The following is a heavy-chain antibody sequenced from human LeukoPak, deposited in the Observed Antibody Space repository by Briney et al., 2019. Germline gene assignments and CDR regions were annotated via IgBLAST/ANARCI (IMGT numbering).Heavy chain of an antibody. Sequence: ASVKVSCKVSGYTLTELSMHWVRQAPGKGLEWMGGFDPEDGETIYAQKFQGRVTMTGDTSTDTAYMELSSLRSEDTAVYYCATMYYYGSGSYPWYFDLWGRGTLVTVSS. CDR1: GYTLTELS. D-gene: IGHD3-10*01. CDR2: FDPEDGET. J-gene: IGHJ2*01. CDR3: ATMYYYGSGSYPWYFDL. V-gene: IGHV1-24*01.